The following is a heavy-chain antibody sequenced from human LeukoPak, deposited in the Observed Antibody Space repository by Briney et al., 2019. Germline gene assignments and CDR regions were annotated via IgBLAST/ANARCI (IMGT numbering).Heavy chain of an antibody. D-gene: IGHD3-22*01. CDR1: GFTFGDYA. V-gene: IGHV3-49*03. CDR2: IRSKAYGGTT. CDR3: TREATYYYDSSGHDAFDI. Sequence: GGSLRLSCTASGFTFGDYAMSWFRQAPGKGLEGVGFIRSKAYGGTTEYAASVKGRFTISRDDSKSIAYLQMNSLKTEDTAVYYCTREATYYYDSSGHDAFDIWGQGTMVTVSS. J-gene: IGHJ3*02.